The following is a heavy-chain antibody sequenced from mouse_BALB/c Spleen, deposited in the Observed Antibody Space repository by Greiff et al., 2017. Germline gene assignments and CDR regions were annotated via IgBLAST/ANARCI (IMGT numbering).Heavy chain of an antibody. CDR1: GFTFSSYT. Sequence: EVMLVESGGGLVKPGGSLKLSCAASGFTFSSYTMSWVRQTPEKRLEWVATISSGGSYTYYPDSVKGRFTISRDNAKNTLYLQMSSLKSEDTAMYYCTRETGDYDWYFDVWGAGTTVTVSS. D-gene: IGHD2-4*01. CDR3: TRETGDYDWYFDV. V-gene: IGHV5-6-4*01. CDR2: ISSGGSYT. J-gene: IGHJ1*01.